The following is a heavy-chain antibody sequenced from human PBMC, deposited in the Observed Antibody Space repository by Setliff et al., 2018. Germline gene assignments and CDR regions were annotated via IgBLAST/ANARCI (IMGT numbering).Heavy chain of an antibody. V-gene: IGHV4-59*02. J-gene: IGHJ6*02. Sequence: SETLSLTCTVSGGSVSPYFWSWIRQPPGKGLQWIGYIYHNGNTNFNPSLKSRVNMSIDTSKNQFVLNLKAVTAADTAVYYCARDRTAYTYGLDVWGQGTTVTVSS. CDR3: ARDRTAYTYGLDV. D-gene: IGHD3-16*01. CDR2: IYHNGNT. CDR1: GGSVSPYF.